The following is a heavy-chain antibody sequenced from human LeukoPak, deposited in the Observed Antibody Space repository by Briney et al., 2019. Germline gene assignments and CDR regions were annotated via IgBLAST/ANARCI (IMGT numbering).Heavy chain of an antibody. J-gene: IGHJ4*02. V-gene: IGHV3-7*03. D-gene: IGHD3-9*01. CDR3: VRALGTGSY. CDR2: IKQDGSQE. Sequence: GGSLRLSCAASGFSFSSYWMSWVRQAPGKGLEWVANIKQDGSQEYYVDSVKGRFTISRDNAKNSLYLQMNSLRVEDTAVYYCVRALGTGSYWGQGTLVIVSP. CDR1: GFSFSSYW.